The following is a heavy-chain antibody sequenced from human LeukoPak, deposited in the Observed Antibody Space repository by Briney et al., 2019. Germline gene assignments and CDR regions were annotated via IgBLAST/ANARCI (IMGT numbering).Heavy chain of an antibody. CDR1: GFTFSSYG. J-gene: IGHJ3*02. Sequence: PGGSLRLSCAASGFTFSSYGMHWVRQAPGKGLEWVAVIWYDGSNKYYADSVKGRFTISRDNSKNTLYLQMNSLRAEDTAVYYCARAQYDRGAFDIWGQGTMVTVSS. CDR2: IWYDGSNK. D-gene: IGHD2-8*01. CDR3: ARAQYDRGAFDI. V-gene: IGHV3-33*01.